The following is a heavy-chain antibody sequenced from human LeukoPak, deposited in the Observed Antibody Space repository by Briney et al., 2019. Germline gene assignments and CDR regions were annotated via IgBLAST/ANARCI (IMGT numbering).Heavy chain of an antibody. D-gene: IGHD1-26*01. CDR3: ARSGSYYYFDY. CDR1: GGSISSSSYY. CDR2: IYHSGST. V-gene: IGHV4-39*07. J-gene: IGHJ4*02. Sequence: SETLSLTCTVSGGSISSSSYYWGWIRQPPGKGLEWIGSIYHSGSTYYNPSLKSRVTISVDTSKNQFSLKLSSVTAADTAVYYCARSGSYYYFDYWGQGTLVTVSS.